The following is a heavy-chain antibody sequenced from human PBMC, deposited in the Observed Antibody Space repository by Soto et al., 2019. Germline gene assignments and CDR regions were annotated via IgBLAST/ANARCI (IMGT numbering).Heavy chain of an antibody. CDR1: GGSISSSNW. D-gene: IGHD6-19*01. V-gene: IGHV4-4*02. J-gene: IGHJ6*02. Sequence: SETLSLTCAVSGGSISSSNWWSWVRQPPGKGLEWIGEIYHSGSTNYNPSLKSRVTISVDKSKNQFSLKLSSVTAADTAVYYCASPVAGYYYYGMDVWGQGTTVTVSS. CDR3: ASPVAGYYYYGMDV. CDR2: IYHSGST.